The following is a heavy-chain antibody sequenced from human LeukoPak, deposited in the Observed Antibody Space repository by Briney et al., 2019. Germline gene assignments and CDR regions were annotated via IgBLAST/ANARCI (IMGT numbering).Heavy chain of an antibody. Sequence: VGSLRPSCVASGFTFSSYSMNWVRQAPGKGLEWVSYISSSSSTIYYAESVKGRFTISRDNAKNSLYLQMNSLRAEDTAVYYCARDRAYYYGSGCLVDPSGQGRLVTVSS. CDR3: ARDRAYYYGSGCLVDP. J-gene: IGHJ5*02. V-gene: IGHV3-48*01. CDR1: GFTFSSYS. CDR2: ISSSSSTI. D-gene: IGHD3-10*01.